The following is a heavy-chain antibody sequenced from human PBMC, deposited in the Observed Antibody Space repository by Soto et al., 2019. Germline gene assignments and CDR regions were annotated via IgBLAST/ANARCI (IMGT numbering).Heavy chain of an antibody. Sequence: GGSLRLSCAASGFTFDDYAMHWVRQAPGKGLEWVSGISWNSGSIGYSDSVKGRFTISRDNAKNSLYLQMSSLRAEDTALYYCAKARDPEYAFDIWGQGTMVTV. J-gene: IGHJ3*02. CDR2: ISWNSGSI. CDR1: GFTFDDYA. V-gene: IGHV3-9*01. CDR3: AKARDPEYAFDI.